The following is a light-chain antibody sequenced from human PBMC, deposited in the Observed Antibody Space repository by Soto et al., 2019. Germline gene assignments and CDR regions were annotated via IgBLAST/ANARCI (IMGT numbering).Light chain of an antibody. CDR1: QNIFDF. CDR3: QQTYNNPQK. J-gene: IGKJ1*01. CDR2: AAS. Sequence: DTQMTQSPSSLSASITDRVTITCRASQNIFDFLNWYQQKPGKAPKLLIYAASSLQSGVPSRFSGSGSGTDFTLTISSMQPEDSATYYCQQTYNNPQKFGQGTRVEIK. V-gene: IGKV1-39*01.